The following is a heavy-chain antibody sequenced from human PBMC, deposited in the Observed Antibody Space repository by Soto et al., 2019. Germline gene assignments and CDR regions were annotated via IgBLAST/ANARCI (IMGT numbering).Heavy chain of an antibody. V-gene: IGHV3-30*18. J-gene: IGHJ6*02. CDR3: AKGIAAAGYYYYGMDV. CDR1: GFTFSSYG. CDR2: ISYDGSNK. D-gene: IGHD6-13*01. Sequence: GGSLRLSCAASGFTFSSYGMHCVRQAPGKGLEWVAVISYDGSNKYYADSVKGRFTISRDNSKNTLYLQMNSLRAEDTAVYYCAKGIAAAGYYYYGMDVWGQGTTVTVSS.